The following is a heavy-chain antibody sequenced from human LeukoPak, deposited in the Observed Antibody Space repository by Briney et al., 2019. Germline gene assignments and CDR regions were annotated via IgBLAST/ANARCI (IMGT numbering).Heavy chain of an antibody. CDR2: IDWDDDK. J-gene: IGHJ3*02. Sequence: TLSLTCTVYGVSLNAYYWSWIRQPPGKALEWLARIDWDDDKYHSTSLKTRLTISKDTSKNQVVLTMTNMDPVDTATYYCARIPIDVDTAMVYAFDIWGQGTMVTVSS. CDR3: ARIPIDVDTAMVYAFDI. CDR1: GVSLNAYY. V-gene: IGHV2-70*11. D-gene: IGHD5-18*01.